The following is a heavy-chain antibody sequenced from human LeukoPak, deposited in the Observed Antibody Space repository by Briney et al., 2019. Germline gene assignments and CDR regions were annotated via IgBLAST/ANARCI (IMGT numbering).Heavy chain of an antibody. CDR2: IYSGGST. V-gene: IGHV3-66*01. D-gene: IGHD2-21*02. CDR1: GFTVSSNY. Sequence: GGSLRLSCAASGFTVSSNYMSWVRQAPGKGLEWVSVIYSGGSTYYADSVKGRFTISRDNSKNTLYLQMNSLRAEDTAVYYCARIGRLVTSDYWGQGTLVTVSS. J-gene: IGHJ4*02. CDR3: ARIGRLVTSDY.